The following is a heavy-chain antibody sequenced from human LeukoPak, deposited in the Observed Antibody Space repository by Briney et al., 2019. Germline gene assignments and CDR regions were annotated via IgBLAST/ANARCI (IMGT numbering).Heavy chain of an antibody. CDR2: ISSSGSTI. CDR3: AREDCSGDCCHCDY. Sequence: GGSLRLSCAASGHTFSSYEINSVRQAPGKWLGWVSYISSSGSTIYYADSVKGRFTISRDNSKNSLYLQRNSLRAEVTAVYYCAREDCSGDCCHCDYWGQGSLVIVFS. J-gene: IGHJ4*02. V-gene: IGHV3-48*03. D-gene: IGHD2-21*01. CDR1: GHTFSSYE.